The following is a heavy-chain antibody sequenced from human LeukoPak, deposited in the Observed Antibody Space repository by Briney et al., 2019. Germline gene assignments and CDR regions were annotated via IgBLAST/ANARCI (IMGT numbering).Heavy chain of an antibody. D-gene: IGHD6-19*01. Sequence: RPGGSLRLSCAASGFTFSSFGMSWVRQAPGKGLEWVSSISSSSSYIYYADSVKGRFTISSDNAKNSLYLQMNSLRAEDTAVYYCARESGWPQSIYYYYYMDVWGKGTTVTVSS. V-gene: IGHV3-21*01. CDR2: ISSSSSYI. CDR3: ARESGWPQSIYYYYYMDV. CDR1: GFTFSSFG. J-gene: IGHJ6*03.